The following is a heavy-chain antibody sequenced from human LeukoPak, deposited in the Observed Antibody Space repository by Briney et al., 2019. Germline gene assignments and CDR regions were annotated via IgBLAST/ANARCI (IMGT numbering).Heavy chain of an antibody. CDR3: ARDWPTVIADY. Sequence: ASVKVSCKTSGHTFTSHGISWVRQAPGQGLEWMGWISANNGDTNYAQRMQGRLTMTTDTSTSTAYMELRSLSSDDTAIYYCARDWPTVIADYWGQGTLVTVSS. J-gene: IGHJ4*02. CDR2: ISANNGDT. CDR1: GHTFTSHG. V-gene: IGHV1-18*01. D-gene: IGHD4-11*01.